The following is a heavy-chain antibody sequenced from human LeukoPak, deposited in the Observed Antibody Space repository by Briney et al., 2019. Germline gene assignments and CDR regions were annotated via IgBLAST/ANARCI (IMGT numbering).Heavy chain of an antibody. D-gene: IGHD6-13*01. CDR2: INPNSAGT. CDR1: GYTLTGHF. Sequence: PWASVKVSCKASGYTLTGHFIHWARQAPGQGLEWMGWINPNSAGTFYAQRFQGRVTMTSDTSISTAYMELSRLTSDDTAVYYCAREGYRTAPGTFDYWGQGTLVTVSS. CDR3: AREGYRTAPGTFDY. J-gene: IGHJ4*02. V-gene: IGHV1-2*02.